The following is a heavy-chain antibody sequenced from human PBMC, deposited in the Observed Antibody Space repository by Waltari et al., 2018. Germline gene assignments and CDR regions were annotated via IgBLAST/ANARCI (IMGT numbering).Heavy chain of an antibody. V-gene: IGHV3-30*01. Sequence: QVQLVESGGGVVQPGRSLRLSCAASGFTFSSYAMHWVRQAPGQGLEWVAVISYDGSNKYYADSVKGRFTISRDNSKNTLYLQMNSLRAEDTAVYYCARDFIPKNGYFDYWGQGTLVTVSS. CDR3: ARDFIPKNGYFDY. D-gene: IGHD3-16*01. CDR1: GFTFSSYA. CDR2: ISYDGSNK. J-gene: IGHJ4*02.